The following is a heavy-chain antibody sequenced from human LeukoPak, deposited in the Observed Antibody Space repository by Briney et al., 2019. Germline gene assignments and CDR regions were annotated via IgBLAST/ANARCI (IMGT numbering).Heavy chain of an antibody. CDR3: ARAQDSPFDY. D-gene: IGHD2-15*01. CDR2: ISYDGSNK. CDR1: GFTFNNYW. Sequence: PGGSLRLSCAASGFTFNNYWMHWVRQAPGKGLEWVAVISYDGSNKYYADSVKGRFTISRDNSKNTLYLQMNSLRAEDTAVYYCARAQDSPFDYWGQGTLVTVSS. J-gene: IGHJ4*02. V-gene: IGHV3-30*03.